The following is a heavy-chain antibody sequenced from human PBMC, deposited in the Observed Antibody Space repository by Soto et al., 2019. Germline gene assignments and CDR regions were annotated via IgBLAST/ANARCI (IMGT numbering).Heavy chain of an antibody. V-gene: IGHV4-31*03. CDR1: GGSISSGGYY. CDR3: ARARITMVRGVINYFDY. J-gene: IGHJ4*02. Sequence: QVQLQESGPGLVKPSQTLSLTCTVSGGSISSGGYYWSWIRQHPGKGLEWIGYIYYSGSTYYNPSLKSRVTISVDTSKNQFSLKLSSVTAADTAVYYCARARITMVRGVINYFDYWGQGTLVTVSS. D-gene: IGHD3-10*01. CDR2: IYYSGST.